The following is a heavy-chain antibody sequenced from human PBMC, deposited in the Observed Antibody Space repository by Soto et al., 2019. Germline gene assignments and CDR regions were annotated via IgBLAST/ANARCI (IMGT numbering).Heavy chain of an antibody. J-gene: IGHJ4*02. CDR1: GGSFSGYY. Sequence: SETLSLTCAVYGGSFSGYYWSWIRQPPGKGLEWIGEINHSGSTNYNPSLKSRVTISVDTSKNQFSLKLSSVTAADTAVYYCARLVNYGKFDYWGQGTLVTVSS. D-gene: IGHD1-7*01. CDR3: ARLVNYGKFDY. V-gene: IGHV4-34*01. CDR2: INHSGST.